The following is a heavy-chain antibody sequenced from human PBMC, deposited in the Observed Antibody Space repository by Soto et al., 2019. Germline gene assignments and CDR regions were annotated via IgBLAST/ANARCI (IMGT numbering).Heavy chain of an antibody. Sequence: SLRLSCAASGFTFSSHWMNWVRRGPGKGLVWVSRISGDGRTTSHADSVKGRFTISRDNAKNTLYLQMNSLRVEDTAVYYCARGVPNCSSSSCYFDFWGQGILVTVSS. CDR3: ARGVPNCSSSSCYFDF. D-gene: IGHD2-2*01. V-gene: IGHV3-74*01. J-gene: IGHJ4*02. CDR2: ISGDGRTT. CDR1: GFTFSSHW.